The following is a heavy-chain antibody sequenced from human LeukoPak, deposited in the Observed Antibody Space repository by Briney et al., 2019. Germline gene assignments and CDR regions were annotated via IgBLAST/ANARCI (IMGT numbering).Heavy chain of an antibody. D-gene: IGHD3-22*01. J-gene: IGHJ4*02. CDR1: RGTFSSYA. CDR2: IINIFGTA. V-gene: IGHV1-69*05. Sequence: GSSVKVSCKASRGTFSSYAISGVGQPPGQGLEGVGGIINIFGTANSAQRFQGRVTITTDESKSTVYMELSSLRCEDTAVYYCATVIGVVLMPFDYWGPGTLVTVST. CDR3: ATVIGVVLMPFDY.